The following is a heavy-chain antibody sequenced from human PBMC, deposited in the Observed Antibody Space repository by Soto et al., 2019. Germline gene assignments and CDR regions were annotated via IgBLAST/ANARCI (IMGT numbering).Heavy chain of an antibody. CDR3: ARELTMVRGQNYYYYGMDV. CDR1: GGTFSSYV. D-gene: IGHD3-10*01. V-gene: IGHV1-69*13. Sequence: VASVKVSCKASGGTFSSYVISWVRQAPGQGLEWMGGIIPIFGTANYAQKFQGRVTITADESTSTAYMELSSLRSEDTAVYYCARELTMVRGQNYYYYGMDVWGQGTTVTVSS. J-gene: IGHJ6*02. CDR2: IIPIFGTA.